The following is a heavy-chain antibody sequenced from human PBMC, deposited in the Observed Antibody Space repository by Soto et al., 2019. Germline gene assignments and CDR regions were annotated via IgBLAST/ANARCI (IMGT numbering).Heavy chain of an antibody. D-gene: IGHD6-25*01. Sequence: SETLSLTCTVSGVSISSSSSYWGWVRQPPGKGLEWIGSSYYSGNTYYNPSLKSRVTMSVDTSKSQFSLKLSSVTAADTAVYFCARHNFPTTGAADSWGQGTLVTVSS. CDR2: SYYSGNT. V-gene: IGHV4-39*01. CDR3: ARHNFPTTGAADS. J-gene: IGHJ4*02. CDR1: GVSISSSSSY.